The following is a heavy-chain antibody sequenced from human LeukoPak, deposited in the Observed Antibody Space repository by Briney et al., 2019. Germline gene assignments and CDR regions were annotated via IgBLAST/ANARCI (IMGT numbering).Heavy chain of an antibody. V-gene: IGHV4-4*09. CDR2: IYTSGST. J-gene: IGHJ4*02. CDR1: GGSISSYY. D-gene: IGHD5-12*01. CDR3: ASSYSGYDFGLDY. Sequence: SETLSLTCTVFGGSISSYYWSWIRQPPGKGLEWIGYIYTSGSTNYNPSLKSRVTISVDTSKNQFSLKLSSVTAADTAVYYCASSYSGYDFGLDYWGQGTLVTVSS.